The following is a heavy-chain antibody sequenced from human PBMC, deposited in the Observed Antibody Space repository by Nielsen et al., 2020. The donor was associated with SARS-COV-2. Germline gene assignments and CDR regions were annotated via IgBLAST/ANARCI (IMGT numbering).Heavy chain of an antibody. D-gene: IGHD1-7*01. J-gene: IGHJ4*02. CDR1: GYTLTELS. CDR3: ARGGYNWNYAFDY. Sequence: ASVKVSCKVSGYTLTELSMHWVRQAPGQGLEWMGIINPSGGSTSYAQKFQGRVTMTRDTSTSTVYMELSSLRSEDTAVYYCARGGYNWNYAFDYWGQGTLVTVSS. V-gene: IGHV1-46*01. CDR2: INPSGGST.